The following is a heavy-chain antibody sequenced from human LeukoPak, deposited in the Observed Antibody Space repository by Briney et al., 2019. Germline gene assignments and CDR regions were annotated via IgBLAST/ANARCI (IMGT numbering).Heavy chain of an antibody. V-gene: IGHV3-49*04. J-gene: IGHJ6*02. CDR1: GFTFGDHA. Sequence: GRSLTLSCTPSGFTFGDHAMSWVRQAPGKGREWVGFIRSKAYGGTTEYAASVKGRFIISRDDSKSIAYLQMNSLKTGDTAVYYCTRGPIQVWLYYGMDVWGQGTTVIVSS. CDR3: TRGPIQVWLYYGMDV. CDR2: IRSKAYGGTT. D-gene: IGHD5-18*01.